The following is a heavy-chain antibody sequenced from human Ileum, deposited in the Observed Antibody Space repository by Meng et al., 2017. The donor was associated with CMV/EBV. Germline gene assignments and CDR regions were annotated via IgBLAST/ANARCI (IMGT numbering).Heavy chain of an antibody. CDR1: GFTFSSYA. V-gene: IGHV3-23*01. CDR3: AKGIYNYDSSGYRLFDY. D-gene: IGHD3-22*01. Sequence: GESLKTSCAASGFTFSSYAMNWVRQAPGKGLEWVSGISVSGGSTYYADSVKGRFSMSRDNSKKTVYLQMNSLRAEDTALYYCAKGIYNYDSSGYRLFDYWGQGTLVTVSS. CDR2: ISVSGGST. J-gene: IGHJ4*02.